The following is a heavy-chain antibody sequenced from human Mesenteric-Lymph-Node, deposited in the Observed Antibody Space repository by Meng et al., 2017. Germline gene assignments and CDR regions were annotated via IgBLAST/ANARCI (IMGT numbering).Heavy chain of an antibody. CDR2: INHSGST. J-gene: IGHJ3*02. Sequence: SETLSLTCTVSGYSISSGYYWGWIRQPPGKGLEWIGEINHSGSTNYNPSLKSRVTISVDTSKNQFSLKLSSVTAADTAVYYCARGPTVTAFDIWGQGTMVTVSS. CDR1: GYSISSGYY. D-gene: IGHD4-17*01. V-gene: IGHV4-38-2*02. CDR3: ARGPTVTAFDI.